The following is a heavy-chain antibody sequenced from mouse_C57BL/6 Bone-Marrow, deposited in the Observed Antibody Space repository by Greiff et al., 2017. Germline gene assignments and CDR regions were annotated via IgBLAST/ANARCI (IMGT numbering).Heavy chain of an antibody. CDR1: GYSFTGYY. Sequence: VQLQQSGPELVKPGASVKISCKASGYSFTGYYMNWVKQSPEKSLEWIGEINPSTGGTTYNQKFKAKATLTVDKSSSTAYMQLKSLPSEDSAVYYCATQGTTVVGDWYFDVWGTGTTVTVSS. J-gene: IGHJ1*03. D-gene: IGHD1-1*01. V-gene: IGHV1-42*01. CDR2: INPSTGGT. CDR3: ATQGTTVVGDWYFDV.